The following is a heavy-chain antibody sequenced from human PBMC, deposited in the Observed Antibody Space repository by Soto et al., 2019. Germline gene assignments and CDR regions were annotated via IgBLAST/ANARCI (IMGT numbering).Heavy chain of an antibody. J-gene: IGHJ4*02. CDR2: ISYDGSNK. D-gene: IGHD3-22*01. Sequence: PGGSLRLSCAASGSTFSSYAMHWVRQAPGKGLEWVAVISYDGSNKYYADSVKGRSTISRDNSKNTLYLQMNSLRAEDTAVYYCARDLYYDSSGYVYWGQGTRVTVS. CDR1: GSTFSSYA. V-gene: IGHV3-30-3*01. CDR3: ARDLYYDSSGYVY.